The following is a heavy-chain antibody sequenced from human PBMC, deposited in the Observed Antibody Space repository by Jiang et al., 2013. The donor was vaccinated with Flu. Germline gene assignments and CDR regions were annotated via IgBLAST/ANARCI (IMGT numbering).Heavy chain of an antibody. J-gene: IGHJ4*02. Sequence: ESGGGVVPAWEVPETLLCSLWIHFSSYAMHWVRQAPGKGLEWVAVISYDGSNKYYADSVKGRFTISRDNSKNTLYLQMNSLRAEDTAVYYCARPRGTYYGDYEFDYWGQGTLVTVSS. CDR1: IHFSSYA. V-gene: IGHV3-30-3*01. CDR2: ISYDGSNK. D-gene: IGHD4-17*01. CDR3: ARPRGTYYGDYEFDY.